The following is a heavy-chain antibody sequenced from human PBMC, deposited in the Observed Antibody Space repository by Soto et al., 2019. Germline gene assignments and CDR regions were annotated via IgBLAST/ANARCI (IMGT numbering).Heavy chain of an antibody. D-gene: IGHD1-26*01. CDR2: ISYDGSNK. CDR1: GFTFSSYG. Sequence: GGSLRLSCAASGFTFSSYGMHWVRQAPGKGLEWVAVISYDGSNKYYADSVKGRFTISRDNSKNTLYLQMNSLRAEDTAVYYCAKNAGPYGSYLAFDIWGQGTMVTVSS. CDR3: AKNAGPYGSYLAFDI. V-gene: IGHV3-30*18. J-gene: IGHJ3*02.